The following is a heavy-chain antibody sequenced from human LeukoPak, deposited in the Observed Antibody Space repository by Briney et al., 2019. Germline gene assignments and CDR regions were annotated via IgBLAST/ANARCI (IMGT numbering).Heavy chain of an antibody. Sequence: SETLSLTSTVSGGSISGSSYYWGWIRQPPGKGLEWIGSIYYSGSTYYNPSLKSRVTISVDTSKNQFSLKLSSVTAADTAVYYCARGPVLLWFGELYLNKRNWFDPWGQGTLVTVSS. J-gene: IGHJ5*02. CDR3: ARGPVLLWFGELYLNKRNWFDP. D-gene: IGHD3-10*01. V-gene: IGHV4-39*07. CDR2: IYYSGST. CDR1: GGSISGSSYY.